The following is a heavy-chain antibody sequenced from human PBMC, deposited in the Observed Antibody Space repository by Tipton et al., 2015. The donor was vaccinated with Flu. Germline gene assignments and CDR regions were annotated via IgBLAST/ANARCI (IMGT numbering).Heavy chain of an antibody. CDR1: GGSISSYY. CDR3: ARDRPNYYYYGMDV. J-gene: IGHJ6*02. V-gene: IGHV4-59*01. CDR2: IYYSGST. Sequence: LRLSCTVSGGSISSYYWSWIRQPPGKGLEWIGYIYYSGSTNYNPSLKSRVTISVDTSKNQFSLKLSSVTAADTAVYYCARDRPNYYYYGMDVWGQGTMVTVSS.